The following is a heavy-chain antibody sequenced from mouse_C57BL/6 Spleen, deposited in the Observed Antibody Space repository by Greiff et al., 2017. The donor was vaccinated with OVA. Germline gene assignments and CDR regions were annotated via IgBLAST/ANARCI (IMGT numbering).Heavy chain of an antibody. Sequence: QVQLQQSGAELVRPGASVTLSCKASGYTFTDYEMHWVKQTPVHGLEWIGAIDPETGGTAYNQKFKGKAILTADKSSSTAYMELRSLTSEDSAVYYCTSGDGYYVAYWGQGTLVTVSA. J-gene: IGHJ3*01. CDR1: GYTFTDYE. D-gene: IGHD2-3*01. V-gene: IGHV1-15*01. CDR3: TSGDGYYVAY. CDR2: IDPETGGT.